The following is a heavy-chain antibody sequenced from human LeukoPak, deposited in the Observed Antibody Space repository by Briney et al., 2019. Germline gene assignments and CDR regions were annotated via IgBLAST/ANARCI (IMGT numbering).Heavy chain of an antibody. CDR2: ASYSSSTI. J-gene: IGHJ4*02. Sequence: PGGSLRLSCAASGFTFSSYSMNWVRQAPGKGLEWISYASYSSSTIYYADSVKGRFTISRDNAKNSLYLQMNSLRDEDTAVYYCARDAHIVRGVNPLDYWGQGTLVTVPS. D-gene: IGHD3-10*01. CDR1: GFTFSSYS. CDR3: ARDAHIVRGVNPLDY. V-gene: IGHV3-48*02.